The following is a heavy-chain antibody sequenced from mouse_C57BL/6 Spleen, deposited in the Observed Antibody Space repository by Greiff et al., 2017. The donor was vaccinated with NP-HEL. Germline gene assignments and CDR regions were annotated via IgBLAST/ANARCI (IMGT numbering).Heavy chain of an antibody. CDR1: GYTFTSYW. CDR2: IDPSDSET. V-gene: IGHV1-52*01. J-gene: IGHJ4*01. D-gene: IGHD1-1*01. Sequence: QVQLKQPGAELVRPGSSVKLSCKASGYTFTSYWMHWVKQRPIQGLEWIGNIDPSDSETHYNQKVKDKATLTGDKAYSTAYLQLSSRTSEDSAVYYCTREDYYGNSSLAMGYRGHATSVTFSS. CDR3: TREDYYGNSSLAMGY.